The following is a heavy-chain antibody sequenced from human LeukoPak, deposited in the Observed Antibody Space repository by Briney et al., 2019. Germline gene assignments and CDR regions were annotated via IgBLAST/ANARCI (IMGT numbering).Heavy chain of an antibody. CDR2: IRSKAYGGTT. CDR1: GFTFGDYA. CDR3: TRRGGGYDSHYYYYMDV. V-gene: IGHV3-49*03. J-gene: IGHJ6*03. Sequence: GGSLRLSCTASGFTFGDYAMSWFRQAPGKGLEWVSFIRSKAYGGTTEYAASVKGRFTISRDDSKSIAYLQMNSLKTEDTAVYYCTRRGGGYDSHYYYYMDVWGKGTTVTVSS. D-gene: IGHD5-12*01.